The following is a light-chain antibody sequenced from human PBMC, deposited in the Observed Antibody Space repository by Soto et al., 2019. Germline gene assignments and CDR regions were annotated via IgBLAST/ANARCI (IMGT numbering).Light chain of an antibody. V-gene: IGKV4-1*01. CDR3: QQYYSTPPT. J-gene: IGKJ1*01. Sequence: DIVMTQSPDSLAVSLGERATMNCKCSRSVLYSSNNKNYLAWYQQKPGQPPKLLIYWASTRESGVHDRFSGSGSGTDFTLTISSLQAEDVAVYYCQQYYSTPPTFGQGTKVDI. CDR1: RSVLYSSNNKNY. CDR2: WAS.